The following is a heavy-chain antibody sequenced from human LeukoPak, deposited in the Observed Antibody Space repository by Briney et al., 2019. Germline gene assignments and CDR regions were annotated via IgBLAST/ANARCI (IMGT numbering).Heavy chain of an antibody. CDR1: GFTFSSYW. CDR2: IKQDESEK. Sequence: GGSLRLSCAASGFTFSSYWMTWVRQAPGKGLEYVANIKQDESEKYYVDSAKGRFTISRDNAKNSLYLQMNSLRAEDTAVYYCASRGFSITMIDGETPFDYWGQGTLVTVSS. D-gene: IGHD3-22*01. J-gene: IGHJ4*02. CDR3: ASRGFSITMIDGETPFDY. V-gene: IGHV3-7*01.